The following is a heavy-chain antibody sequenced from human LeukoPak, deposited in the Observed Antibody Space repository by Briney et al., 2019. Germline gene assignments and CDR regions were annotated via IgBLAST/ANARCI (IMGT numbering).Heavy chain of an antibody. Sequence: PGGSLRLSCAASGFTFSSYAMSWVRQAPGKGLEWVSAISGSGGSTYYADSVKGRFTISRDNSKNTLYLQMNSLRAEDTAVYYCAKDLWDLSGWYGDYWGQGTLVTVPS. CDR1: GFTFSSYA. CDR3: AKDLWDLSGWYGDY. V-gene: IGHV3-23*01. J-gene: IGHJ4*02. D-gene: IGHD6-19*01. CDR2: ISGSGGST.